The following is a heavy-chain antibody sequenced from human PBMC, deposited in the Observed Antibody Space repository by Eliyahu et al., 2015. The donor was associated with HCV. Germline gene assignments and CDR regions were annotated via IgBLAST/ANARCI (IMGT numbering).Heavy chain of an antibody. CDR1: GFTFGDYA. D-gene: IGHD6-19*01. V-gene: IGHV3-49*03. J-gene: IGHJ2*01. CDR2: IRSKAYGGTT. CDR3: TRAGIAVAGYFDL. Sequence: EVQLVESGGGLVQPGRSLRLSXTASGFTFGDYAMSWFRQAPGKGLGWVGFIRSKAYGGTTEYAASVKGRFTISRDDSKSIAYLQMNSLKTEDTAVYYCTRAGIAVAGYFDLWGRGTLVTVSS.